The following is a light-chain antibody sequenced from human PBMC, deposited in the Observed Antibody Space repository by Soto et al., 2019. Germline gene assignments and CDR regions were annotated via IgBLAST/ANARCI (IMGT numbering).Light chain of an antibody. J-gene: IGKJ1*01. CDR2: DAS. CDR1: QSISSW. CDR3: QQYNSYSAWT. Sequence: DIQMTQSPSTLSASVGDRVTITCRASQSISSWLAWYQQKPGKAPKLLIYDASSLESGVPSRFSGSGSGTEFTLTISSLQPDDFATYYCQQYNSYSAWTCGQGTKVEIK. V-gene: IGKV1-5*01.